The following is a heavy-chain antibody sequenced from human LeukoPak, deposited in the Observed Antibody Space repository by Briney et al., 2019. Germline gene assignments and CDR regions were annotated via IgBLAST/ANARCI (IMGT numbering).Heavy chain of an antibody. J-gene: IGHJ5*02. CDR2: MSPDDGFT. Sequence: ASVKVSCKSSADTLSGDDVHWVRQAPGQGLEWLGWMSPDDGFTGYAQDFRGRLTMTTDTTINTVFMELSGLKSEDTAVYYCATESAITISGVVFHYFDPWGQGTLVTVSS. V-gene: IGHV1-8*01. D-gene: IGHD3-3*01. CDR3: ATESAITISGVVFHYFDP. CDR1: ADTLSGDD.